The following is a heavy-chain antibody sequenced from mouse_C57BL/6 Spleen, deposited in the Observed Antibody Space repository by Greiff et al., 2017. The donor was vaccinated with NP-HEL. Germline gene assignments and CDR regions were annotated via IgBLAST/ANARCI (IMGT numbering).Heavy chain of an antibody. D-gene: IGHD4-1*01. J-gene: IGHJ1*03. CDR2: IDPSDSYT. CDR1: GYTFTSYW. V-gene: IGHV1-69*01. CDR3: ARGVTGTGYFDV. Sequence: VQLQQSGAELVMPGASVKLSCKASGYTFTSYWMHWVKQRPGQGLEWIGEIDPSDSYTNYNQKFKGKSTLTVDKSSSTAYMQLSSLTSEDSAVYYCARGVTGTGYFDVWGTGTTVTVSS.